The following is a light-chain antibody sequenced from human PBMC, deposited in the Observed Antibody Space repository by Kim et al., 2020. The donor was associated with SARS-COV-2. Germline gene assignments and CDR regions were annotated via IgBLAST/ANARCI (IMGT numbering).Light chain of an antibody. J-gene: IGKJ2*03. CDR2: TTS. CDR3: QQSYSNPYS. CDR1: QSITRF. V-gene: IGKV1-39*01. Sequence: SASVGDIVTITCRASQSITRFSNWYQQKPGEAPKLLIYTTSNLRSGVPSRFSGSGSGTDFTLTINNLQPEDFAIYYCQQSYSNPYSFGQGTKLEI.